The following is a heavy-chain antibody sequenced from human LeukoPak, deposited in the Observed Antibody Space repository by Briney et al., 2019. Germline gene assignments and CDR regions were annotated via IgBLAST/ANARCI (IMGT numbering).Heavy chain of an antibody. CDR3: ARIKATVTSFKFDY. J-gene: IGHJ4*02. CDR1: GGSISSSSYY. D-gene: IGHD4-17*01. Sequence: SETLSLTCTVSGGSISSSSYYWGWIRQPPGKGLEWIGSIYYSGSTYYNPSLKSRVTISVDTSKNQFSLKLSSVTAADTAVYYCARIKATVTSFKFDYWGQGTLLTVSS. V-gene: IGHV4-39*01. CDR2: IYYSGST.